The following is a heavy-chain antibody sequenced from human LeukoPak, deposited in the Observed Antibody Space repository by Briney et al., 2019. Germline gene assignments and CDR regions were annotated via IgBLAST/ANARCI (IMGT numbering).Heavy chain of an antibody. CDR1: GGSFSGYY. J-gene: IGHJ4*02. CDR3: ASVVVAQGRFDY. D-gene: IGHD3-22*01. V-gene: IGHV4-34*01. CDR2: INHSGST. Sequence: SETLSLTCAVYGGSFSGYYWSWIRQPPGKGLEWIGEINHSGSTNYNPSLKSRVTLSVDTSKNQFSLKLSSVTAADTAVYYCASVVVAQGRFDYWGQGTLVTVSS.